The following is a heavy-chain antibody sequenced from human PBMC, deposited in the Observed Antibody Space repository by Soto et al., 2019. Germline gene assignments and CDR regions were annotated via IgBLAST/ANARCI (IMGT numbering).Heavy chain of an antibody. CDR2: IDPSDSYT. CDR1: GSSFTSYW. J-gene: IGHJ5*02. D-gene: IGHD2-2*02. Sequence: GEALKISCKGSGSSFTSYWISWVRQMPGPGLEWMGRIDPSDSYTNYSPSFQGHVTISADKSISTAYLQWSSLKASDTAMYYCARHLTDCSSTSGYSGREAFDPWGQGTLVPFSS. CDR3: ARHLTDCSSTSGYSGREAFDP. V-gene: IGHV5-10-1*01.